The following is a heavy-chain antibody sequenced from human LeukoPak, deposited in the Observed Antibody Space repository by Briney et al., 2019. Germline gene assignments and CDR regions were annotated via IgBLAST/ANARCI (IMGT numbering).Heavy chain of an antibody. CDR1: GYTFTGYY. D-gene: IGHD3-10*01. V-gene: IGHV1-2*06. CDR2: INPNSGGT. J-gene: IGHJ4*02. Sequence: GASVKVSCKASGYTFTGYYMHWVRQAPGQGLEWMGRINPNSGGTNYAQKFQGRVTMTRDTSIGTAYMELSRLRSDDTAVYYCARVTMVRGDLDYWGQGTLVTVSS. CDR3: ARVTMVRGDLDY.